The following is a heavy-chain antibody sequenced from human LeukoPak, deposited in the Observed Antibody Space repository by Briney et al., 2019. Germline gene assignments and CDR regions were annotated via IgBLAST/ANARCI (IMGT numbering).Heavy chain of an antibody. V-gene: IGHV3-9*03. CDR1: GFTFDDYA. Sequence: GGSLRLSCAASGFTFDDYAMHWVRQAPGKGLEWVSGISWNSGSIGYADSVKGRFTISRDNAKNSLYLQMNSLRAEDMALYYCAKGLVGATSDAFDIRGQGTMVTVSS. CDR2: ISWNSGSI. D-gene: IGHD1-26*01. J-gene: IGHJ3*02. CDR3: AKGLVGATSDAFDI.